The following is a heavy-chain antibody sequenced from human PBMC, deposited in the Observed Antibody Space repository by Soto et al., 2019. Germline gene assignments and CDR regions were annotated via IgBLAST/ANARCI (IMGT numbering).Heavy chain of an antibody. CDR1: GYTFTGYY. J-gene: IGHJ6*02. D-gene: IGHD2-8*01. V-gene: IGHV1-2*04. CDR3: ARAYCTNGVCFPYAMDV. CDR2: INPNSGGT. Sequence: QVQLVQSGAEVKKPGASVKVSCKASGYTFTGYYMHWVRQAPGQGLEWMGWINPNSGGTNYAQKFQGWVTMTRDTSISTAYRELSRLRSDDTAVYYCARAYCTNGVCFPYAMDVWGQETTVTVSS.